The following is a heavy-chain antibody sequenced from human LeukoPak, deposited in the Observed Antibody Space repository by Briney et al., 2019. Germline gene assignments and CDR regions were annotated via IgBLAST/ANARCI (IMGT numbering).Heavy chain of an antibody. D-gene: IGHD2-21*02. V-gene: IGHV3-23*01. CDR1: GFTFSSYA. Sequence: PGGSLRLSCAASGFTFSSYAMSWVRQAPGKGLEWVSGISDSGVSTYYADSVKGRFTISRDNSENTLYLLMNTLRPGDTAVYYCAKGRPYCGGDCFSDFWGQGTLVTVSS. CDR3: AKGRPYCGGDCFSDF. J-gene: IGHJ4*02. CDR2: ISDSGVST.